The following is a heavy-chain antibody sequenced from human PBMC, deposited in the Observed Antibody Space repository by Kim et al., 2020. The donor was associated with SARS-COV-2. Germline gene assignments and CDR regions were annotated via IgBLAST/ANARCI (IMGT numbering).Heavy chain of an antibody. Sequence: GGSLRLSCAVSGFTFSNYAMAWVRQAPGKALEWVSSVTSDSVTYYGDSVKGRFTVSRDNSNNRLFLQMDSLRADDTALYYCTKLNGAARTNSTGEYF. CDR3: TKLNGAARTNSTGEYF. V-gene: IGHV3-23*01. J-gene: IGHJ2*01. CDR2: VTSDSVT. CDR1: GFTFSNYA. D-gene: IGHD2-2*01.